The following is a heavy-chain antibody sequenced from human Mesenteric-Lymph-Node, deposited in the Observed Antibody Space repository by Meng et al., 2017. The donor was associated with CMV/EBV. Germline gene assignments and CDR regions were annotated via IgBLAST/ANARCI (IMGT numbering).Heavy chain of an antibody. CDR2: INPTGGGT. V-gene: IGHV1-46*01. CDR3: ARSHHGMMDY. Sequence: KVSCKASGYTLTSYYMHWVRQAPGQGLEWMGIINPTGGGTTYAQKFQGRVTMTRDTSTSTVYMELSSLRSEDTAVYYCARSHHGMMDYWGQGTLVTVSS. CDR1: GYTLTSYY. D-gene: IGHD1-14*01. J-gene: IGHJ4*02.